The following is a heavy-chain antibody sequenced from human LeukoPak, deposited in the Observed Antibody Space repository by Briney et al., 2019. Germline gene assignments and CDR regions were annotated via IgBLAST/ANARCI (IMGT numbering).Heavy chain of an antibody. V-gene: IGHV1-18*01. CDR2: ISAYNGNT. CDR3: ARVNSGSYYYYYGMDV. D-gene: IGHD1-26*01. CDR1: GYTFTSYG. J-gene: IGHJ6*02. Sequence: ASVKVSCKASGYTFTSYGISWVGQAPGQGVEWMGWISAYNGNTNYAQKLQGRVTMTTDTSTSTAYMELRSLRSDDTAVYYCARVNSGSYYYYYGMDVWGQGTTVTVSS.